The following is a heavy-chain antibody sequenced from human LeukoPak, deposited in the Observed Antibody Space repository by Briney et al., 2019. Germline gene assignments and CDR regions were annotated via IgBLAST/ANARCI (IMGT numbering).Heavy chain of an antibody. V-gene: IGHV3-23*01. CDR2: ITGSGVST. CDR1: GFTFSSYA. Sequence: PGGSLRLSCAASGFTFSSYAMSWVRQAPGKGLEWVSTITGSGVSTYYADSMKGRFTIFRDNSENTLYLQMNSLRADDTAIYYCAKDTRYSGTYWSAFDLWGHGTMVTVSS. CDR3: AKDTRYSGTYWSAFDL. J-gene: IGHJ3*01. D-gene: IGHD1-26*01.